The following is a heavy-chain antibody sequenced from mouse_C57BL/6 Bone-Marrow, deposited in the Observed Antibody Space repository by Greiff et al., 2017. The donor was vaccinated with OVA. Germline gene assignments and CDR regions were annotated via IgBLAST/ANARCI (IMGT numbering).Heavy chain of an antibody. J-gene: IGHJ1*03. CDR2: IRSKSNNYAT. CDR1: GFSFNTYA. D-gene: IGHD2-5*01. V-gene: IGHV10-1*01. Sequence: EVQLVESGGGLVQPKGSLKLSCAASGFSFNTYAMNWVRQAPGKGLEWVARIRSKSNNYATYYADSVKDRFTISRDDSESMLYLQMNNVKTEDTAMYYCVRQSNYWYFDVWGTGTTVTVSS. CDR3: VRQSNYWYFDV.